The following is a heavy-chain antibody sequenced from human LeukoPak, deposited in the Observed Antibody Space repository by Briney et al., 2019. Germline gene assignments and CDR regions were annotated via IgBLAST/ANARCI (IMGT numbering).Heavy chain of an antibody. CDR2: IYPSGGST. V-gene: IGHV1-46*01. CDR3: ARGKPYDFWRGYSGSIDY. D-gene: IGHD3-3*01. CDR1: GYTFTSYY. Sequence: ASVKVSCKASGYTFTSYYMRWVRQAPGQGVEWMGIIYPSGGSTTYAQMFQGRVTMTSDTSTSTVYMQLTSLRSEDTAVYYCARGKPYDFWRGYSGSIDYWGQGTLVTVSS. J-gene: IGHJ4*02.